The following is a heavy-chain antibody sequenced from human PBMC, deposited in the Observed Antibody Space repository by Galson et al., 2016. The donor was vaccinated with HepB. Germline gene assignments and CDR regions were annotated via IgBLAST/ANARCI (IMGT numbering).Heavy chain of an antibody. D-gene: IGHD2-15*01. V-gene: IGHV3-23*01. CDR2: ISNSGATT. CDR3: AKSGYCSGNSCYNWFDP. Sequence: SLRLSCAASGLTVSDNYMSWVRQAPGKGLEWVSVISNSGATTYYADSVKGRFTISRDNPNNTLYLQMNSLRAEDTAAYYCAKSGYCSGNSCYNWFDPWGQGTLVTVSS. CDR1: GLTVSDNY. J-gene: IGHJ5*02.